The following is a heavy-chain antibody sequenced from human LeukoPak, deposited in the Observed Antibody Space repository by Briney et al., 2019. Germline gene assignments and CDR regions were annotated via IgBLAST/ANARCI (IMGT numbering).Heavy chain of an antibody. D-gene: IGHD6-13*01. J-gene: IGHJ4*02. V-gene: IGHV1-3*01. CDR3: ARDGAPEGYYYFDY. Sequence: GASVKVSCKASGYTLRSYGISWVRQAPGQRLEWMGWINAGNGNTKYSQKFQGRVTITRDTSASTAYMELSSLRSEDTAVYYCARDGAPEGYYYFDYWGQGTLVTVSS. CDR2: INAGNGNT. CDR1: GYTLRSYG.